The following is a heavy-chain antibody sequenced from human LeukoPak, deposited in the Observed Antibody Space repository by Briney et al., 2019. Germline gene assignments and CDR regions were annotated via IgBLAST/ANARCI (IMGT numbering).Heavy chain of an antibody. CDR2: MYYRGST. Sequence: PSQTLSLACTVSGGSISSGGYSWSWIRRHPGKGLERIGYMYYRGSTYYNPSLKSRVTISVDTSKNQVSLKLSSVTAADTGVYYCARGRGGNPDYWGQGTLVTVSS. J-gene: IGHJ4*02. CDR1: GGSISSGGYS. D-gene: IGHD2-15*01. CDR3: ARGRGGNPDY. V-gene: IGHV4-31*03.